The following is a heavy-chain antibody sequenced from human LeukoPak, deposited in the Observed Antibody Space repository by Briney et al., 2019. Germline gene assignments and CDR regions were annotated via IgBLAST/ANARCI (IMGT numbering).Heavy chain of an antibody. V-gene: IGHV1-18*01. Sequence: ASVKVSCKASGYTFTSYGISWVRQAPGQGLEWMGWISAYNGNTNYAQKLQGRVTMTTDTSTSTAYMELRSLRSDDTAVYYCAREYSGYVWGQFDYWGQGTLVTVSS. J-gene: IGHJ4*02. CDR3: AREYSGYVWGQFDY. CDR2: ISAYNGNT. D-gene: IGHD5-12*01. CDR1: GYTFTSYG.